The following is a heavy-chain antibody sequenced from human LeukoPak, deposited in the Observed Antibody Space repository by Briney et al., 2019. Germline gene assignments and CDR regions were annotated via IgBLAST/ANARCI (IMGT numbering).Heavy chain of an antibody. CDR2: ISRSRSTI. J-gene: IGHJ4*02. Sequence: GGSLRLSCAASGFTFSSYEMNWVRQAPGKGLEWVSYISRSRSTIYYADSVKGRFTISRDNAKNSLYLQMSSLRAEDTAVYYCARHQTGIAAAGTFDYWGQGTLVTVSS. CDR1: GFTFSSYE. CDR3: ARHQTGIAAAGTFDY. V-gene: IGHV3-48*03. D-gene: IGHD6-13*01.